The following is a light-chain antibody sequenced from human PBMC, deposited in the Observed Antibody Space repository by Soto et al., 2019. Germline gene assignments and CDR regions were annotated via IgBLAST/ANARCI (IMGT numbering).Light chain of an antibody. CDR2: EVI. V-gene: IGLV2-14*01. CDR1: NSDVGAYNY. J-gene: IGLJ3*02. CDR3: SSCTSGTTLV. Sequence: QSALTQPASVSGSPGQSITISCTGTNSDVGAYNYVSWYQQHPAKAPKLIIYEVIYRPSGVSNRFSASKSGNTDSLTISGLQAEDEANYYCSSCTSGTTLVFGGGTKLTVL.